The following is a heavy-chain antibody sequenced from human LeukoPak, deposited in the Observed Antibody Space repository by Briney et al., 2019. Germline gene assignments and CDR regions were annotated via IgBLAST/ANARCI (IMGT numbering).Heavy chain of an antibody. D-gene: IGHD3-22*01. CDR2: ISDSGGST. CDR1: GFTFSNYA. CDR3: AKLDSSGFDY. J-gene: IGHJ4*02. V-gene: IGHV3-23*01. Sequence: GGSLRLSCAASGFTFSNYAMSWVRQAPGKGLEWVSAISDSGGSTYYADSVKGRFTISRDNSKNTLYLQMNSLRAEDTAVYYCAKLDSSGFDYWGQGTLVTVSS.